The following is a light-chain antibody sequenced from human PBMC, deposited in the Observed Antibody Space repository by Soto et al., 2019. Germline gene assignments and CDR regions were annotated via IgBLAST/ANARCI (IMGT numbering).Light chain of an antibody. Sequence: EIVLTQSPGTLSLSPGERGTLSCRAGQPITTSSLAWYQQRPGQAPRLLICGTSTRASCTRDRFSVSGSGTDFTLPIPRMEPEDFAVYHCQTYGSSPLTFGGGTKVNIK. CDR2: GTS. CDR3: QTYGSSPLT. V-gene: IGKV3-20*01. CDR1: QPITTSS. J-gene: IGKJ4*01.